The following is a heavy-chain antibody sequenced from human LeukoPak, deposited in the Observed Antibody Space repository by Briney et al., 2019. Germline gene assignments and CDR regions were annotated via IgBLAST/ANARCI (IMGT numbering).Heavy chain of an antibody. V-gene: IGHV1-46*01. CDR1: GYTFTSYY. CDR2: INPSGGST. D-gene: IGHD2-15*01. Sequence: ASVKVSCKASGYTFTSYYMHWVRQAPGQGLEWMGIINPSGGSTSYAQKFQGRVTMTRDTSTSTVYMELSSLRSEDTAVYYCARFPYCSGGSCRGYYFDYWGQGTLVTVSS. J-gene: IGHJ4*02. CDR3: ARFPYCSGGSCRGYYFDY.